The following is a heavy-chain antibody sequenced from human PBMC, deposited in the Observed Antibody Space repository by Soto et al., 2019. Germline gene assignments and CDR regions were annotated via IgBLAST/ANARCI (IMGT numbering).Heavy chain of an antibody. CDR1: GCTFTNYA. Sequence: GGSLRLSCAASGCTFTNYAMTWVRQAPGKGLEWVSTISGGGSITYYADSLKGRFTISRDNSKNTLYLHINSLRAEDTAVYYCAKTIRGGYSSSWYYFDYWGQGTLVTVSS. CDR3: AKTIRGGYSSSWYYFDY. V-gene: IGHV3-23*01. CDR2: ISGGGSIT. J-gene: IGHJ4*02. D-gene: IGHD6-13*01.